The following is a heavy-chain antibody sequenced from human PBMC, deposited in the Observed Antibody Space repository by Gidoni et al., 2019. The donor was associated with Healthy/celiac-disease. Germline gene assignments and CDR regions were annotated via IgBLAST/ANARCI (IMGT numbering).Heavy chain of an antibody. CDR2: IDPSDSYT. CDR3: ARHGGYSSSWEIYYYYYYMDV. CDR1: GYSFTSYW. J-gene: IGHJ6*03. V-gene: IGHV5-10-1*03. Sequence: EVQLVQSGAEVKKPGESLRISCKGSGYSFTSYWISWVRQMPGKGLEWMGRIDPSDSYTNYSPSFQGHVTISADKSISTAYLQWSSLKASDTAMYYCARHGGYSSSWEIYYYYYYMDVWGKGTTVTVSS. D-gene: IGHD6-13*01.